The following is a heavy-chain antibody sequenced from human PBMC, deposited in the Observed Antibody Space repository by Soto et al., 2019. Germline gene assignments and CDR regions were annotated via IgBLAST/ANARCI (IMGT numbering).Heavy chain of an antibody. V-gene: IGHV4-4*02. CDR1: SGSISSDNW. D-gene: IGHD2-2*01. CDR3: VSLSYQYCSSTSWYGDFDL. CDR2: IYHSGST. Sequence: ASETLSLTCAVSSGSISSDNWWSWVRKPPGKGLEWIGEIYHSGSTNYNPSLKSRVTIAVDKSKNQFSLKLSSVTAADTAVYYCVSLSYQYCSSTSWYGDFDLWGRGTLVTVSS. J-gene: IGHJ2*01.